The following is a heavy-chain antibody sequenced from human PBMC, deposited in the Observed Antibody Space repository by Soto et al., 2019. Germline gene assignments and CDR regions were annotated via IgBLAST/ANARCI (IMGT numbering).Heavy chain of an antibody. V-gene: IGHV3-15*07. Sequence: GSLRLSCAGSGFAFNNAWINWVRQAPGKGLEWVGRIKSKALGGTTDFAAPVRGRFAITRDDSRNMAYMQMNSLNTEDTAVYYCTTDSYSTMKEVRFDYRGHGSLVTVSS. J-gene: IGHJ5*01. CDR2: IKSKALGGTT. CDR3: TTDSYSTMKEVRFDY. D-gene: IGHD3-22*01. CDR1: GFAFNNAW.